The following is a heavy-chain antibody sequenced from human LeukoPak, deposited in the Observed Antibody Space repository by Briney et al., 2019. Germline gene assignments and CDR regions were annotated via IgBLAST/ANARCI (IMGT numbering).Heavy chain of an antibody. CDR3: TRGDPTMAPDH. CDR2: INADGTSA. Sequence: GRSLRLSCAASGFTFSSYWMHWVRQAPGKGLVWVSRINADGTSATYADSVKGRFTISRDNAKSTLYLQINSLRDEDTAVYYCTRGDPTMAPDHWGQGTLITVSS. D-gene: IGHD5-18*01. CDR1: GFTFSSYW. V-gene: IGHV3-74*01. J-gene: IGHJ4*02.